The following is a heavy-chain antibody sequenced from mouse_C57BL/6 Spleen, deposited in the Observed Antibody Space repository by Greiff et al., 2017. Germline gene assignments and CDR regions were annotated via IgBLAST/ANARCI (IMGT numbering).Heavy chain of an antibody. Sequence: QVQLQQSGPELVKPGASVKISCKASGYAFSSSWMNWVKQRPGKGLEWIGRIYPGDGDTNYNGKFKGKATLTADKSSSTAYMQLSSLTSEDSAVYFCARCYYGSSFYFDGWGTGTTVTVSS. J-gene: IGHJ1*03. V-gene: IGHV1-82*01. D-gene: IGHD1-1*01. CDR1: GYAFSSSW. CDR2: IYPGDGDT. CDR3: ARCYYGSSFYFDG.